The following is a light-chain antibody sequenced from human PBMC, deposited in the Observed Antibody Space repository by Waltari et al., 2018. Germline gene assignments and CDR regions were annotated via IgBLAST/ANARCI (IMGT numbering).Light chain of an antibody. CDR3: QQTDSFPLT. Sequence: IQMTQSPSSVSASVGDRVSISCRASQDVSTWLAWYQQKPGKPPNLLIYGSSTLQSGVPSRFSGSGSGTDFTLTINGLQPEDFASYFCQQTDSFPLTFGGGTKVEIK. J-gene: IGKJ4*01. CDR1: QDVSTW. CDR2: GSS. V-gene: IGKV1-12*01.